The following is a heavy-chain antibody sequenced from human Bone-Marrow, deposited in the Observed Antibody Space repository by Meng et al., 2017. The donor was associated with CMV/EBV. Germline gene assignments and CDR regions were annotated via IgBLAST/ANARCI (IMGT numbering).Heavy chain of an antibody. CDR1: GYTFTGYY. CDR2: INPNSGGT. Sequence: ASEQVSCKASGYTFTGYYMHWVRQAPGQGLEWMGWINPNSGGTNYAQKFQGRVTMTRDTSISTAYMELSRLRSDDTAVYYCARVESGYEHFDYWGQGTLVTVSS. D-gene: IGHD5-12*01. J-gene: IGHJ4*02. V-gene: IGHV1-2*02. CDR3: ARVESGYEHFDY.